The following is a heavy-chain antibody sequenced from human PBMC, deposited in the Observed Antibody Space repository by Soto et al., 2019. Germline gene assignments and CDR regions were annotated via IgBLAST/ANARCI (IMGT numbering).Heavy chain of an antibody. V-gene: IGHV4-30-2*01. J-gene: IGHJ4*02. CDR3: ARGDTRLGELSHDY. D-gene: IGHD3-16*02. CDR2: IYQIEYA. Sequence: SSETLSLTCVVSGGSVTSGGHSWSWIRQPPGKGLEWVGSIYQIEYAYYNPSLRSRVAISVDRSNNQVSLKVTSVTAADTAVYYCARGDTRLGELSHDYWGQGTLVTVPQ. CDR1: GGSVTSGGHS.